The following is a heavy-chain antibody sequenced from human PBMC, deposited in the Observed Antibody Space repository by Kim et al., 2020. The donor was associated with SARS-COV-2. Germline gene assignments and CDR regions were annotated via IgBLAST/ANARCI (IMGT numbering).Heavy chain of an antibody. CDR3: ARHIWGSLDY. CDR2: VYYSGGT. CDR1: GGSIRGYY. J-gene: IGHJ4*02. Sequence: SETLSLTCTVSGGSIRGYYWSWIRQPPGKGLEWIGYVYYSGGTNYRPSLKSRLTISVDMSKKNFSLKLTSVTAADTAVYYCARHIWGSLDYWGQGMLVTVSS. V-gene: IGHV4-59*08. D-gene: IGHD3-16*01.